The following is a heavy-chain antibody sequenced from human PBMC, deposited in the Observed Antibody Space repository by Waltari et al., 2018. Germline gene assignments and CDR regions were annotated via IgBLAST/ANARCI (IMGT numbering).Heavy chain of an antibody. D-gene: IGHD3-10*01. J-gene: IGHJ2*01. Sequence: EVQLVQSGAEVKKPGESLKISCKGSGYSFTSYWIGWVRQMPGKGLEWMGIIYPGDSDTGYGPSVQGQVTISADKSISTAYLQWSSLKASDTAMYYCARHTGFTYYYGSGSGGYFDLWGRGTLVTVSS. V-gene: IGHV5-51*01. CDR2: IYPGDSDT. CDR1: GYSFTSYW. CDR3: ARHTGFTYYYGSGSGGYFDL.